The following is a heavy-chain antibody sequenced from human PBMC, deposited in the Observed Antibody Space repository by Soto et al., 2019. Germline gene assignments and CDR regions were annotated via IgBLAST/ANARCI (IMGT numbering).Heavy chain of an antibody. V-gene: IGHV3-33*01. Sequence: QVQLVESGGSVVQPGRSLRLSCAASEFTFNSYGMHWVRQAPGKGLEWVAVIWSDGSNKYYAYSVKGRFTISRDNSKITLYLQMNSLRAEDTTVYYCARDSSGQGFDYWGQGTLVTVSS. D-gene: IGHD3-22*01. CDR2: IWSDGSNK. J-gene: IGHJ4*02. CDR3: ARDSSGQGFDY. CDR1: EFTFNSYG.